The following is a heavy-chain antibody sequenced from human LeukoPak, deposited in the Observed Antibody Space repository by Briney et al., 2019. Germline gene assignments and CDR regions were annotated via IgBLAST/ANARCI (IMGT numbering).Heavy chain of an antibody. V-gene: IGHV1-2*02. CDR1: GYTFTGYY. D-gene: IGHD3-10*01. CDR2: INPNNGGT. J-gene: IGHJ5*02. Sequence: ASVKVSCKASGYTFTGYYIHWMRQAPGQGLEWMGWINPNNGGTNYAQKFQGRVTMTRDTSISTAYMELNRLTSDDTAVYYCARGITMVRGVIDWFDPWGQGTLVTVSS. CDR3: ARGITMVRGVIDWFDP.